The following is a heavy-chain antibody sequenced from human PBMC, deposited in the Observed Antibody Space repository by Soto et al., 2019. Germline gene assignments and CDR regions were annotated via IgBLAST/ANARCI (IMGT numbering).Heavy chain of an antibody. CDR3: ARERSGSGSYYNFYYYYGMDV. V-gene: IGHV1-18*01. Sequence: ASVKVSCKASGYTFTSYGISWVRQAPGQGLEWMGWISAYNGNTNYAQKLQGRVTMTTDTSTSTAYMELRSLRSDDTAVYYCARERSGSGSYYNFYYYYGMDVWGQGTTVTVSS. CDR1: GYTFTSYG. CDR2: ISAYNGNT. D-gene: IGHD3-10*01. J-gene: IGHJ6*02.